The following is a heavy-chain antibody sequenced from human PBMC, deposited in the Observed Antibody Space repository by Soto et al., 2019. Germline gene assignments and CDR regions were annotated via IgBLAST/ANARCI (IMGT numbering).Heavy chain of an antibody. D-gene: IGHD2-15*01. Sequence: QVQLVQSGAEVKKPGASVKVSCKASGYTFTSYDINWVRQATGQGLEWMGWMNPNSGNTGYAQKFQGRVTMTRNTTINTANMGLISLRTGVTGVYSRAIVLPNCSGGSCYSVWFDPWGQGTLVTVSS. V-gene: IGHV1-8*01. J-gene: IGHJ5*02. CDR2: MNPNSGNT. CDR1: GYTFTSYD. CDR3: AIVLPNCSGGSCYSVWFDP.